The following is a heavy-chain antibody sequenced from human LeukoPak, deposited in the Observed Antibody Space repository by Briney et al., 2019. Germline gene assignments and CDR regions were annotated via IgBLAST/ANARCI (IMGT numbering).Heavy chain of an antibody. CDR1: GFTFSSYG. CDR2: IWYDGSNK. CDR3: ARGTYYYDSSGYYYRY. J-gene: IGHJ4*02. Sequence: QPGGSLRLSCAASGFTFSSYGVHWVRQAPGKGLEWVAVIWYDGSNKYYADSVKGRFTISRDNSKNTLYLQMNSLRAEDTAVYYCARGTYYYDSSGYYYRYWGQGTLVTVSS. D-gene: IGHD3-22*01. V-gene: IGHV3-33*01.